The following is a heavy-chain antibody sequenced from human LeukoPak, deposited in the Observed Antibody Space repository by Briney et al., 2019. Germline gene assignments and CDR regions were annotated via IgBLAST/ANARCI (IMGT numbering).Heavy chain of an antibody. CDR3: ARYGDREQPFGY. V-gene: IGHV4-39*07. Sequence: PSETLSLTCTVSGGSISSSSYYWAWIRQPPEKGLEWIGGIYYSGRTYYNPSLKSRVTISVDTSKNQFSLKLSSVTAADTAVYYCARYGDREQPFGYWGQGTLVTVSS. J-gene: IGHJ4*02. CDR1: GGSISSSSYY. CDR2: IYYSGRT. D-gene: IGHD1/OR15-1a*01.